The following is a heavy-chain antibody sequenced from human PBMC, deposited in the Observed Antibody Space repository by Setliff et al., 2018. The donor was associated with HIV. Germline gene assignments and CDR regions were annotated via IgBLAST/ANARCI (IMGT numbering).Heavy chain of an antibody. D-gene: IGHD3-3*01. Sequence: PGGSLRLSCAASGFTFNSYGMHWVRQAPGKGLEWVALIWYDASKKEYADSEKGRFNILRDDSKKTVDLQMNSLRADDTAVYYCVKDVVKFWSGSGALDFWGPGTLVTVSS. J-gene: IGHJ4*02. CDR3: VKDVVKFWSGSGALDF. V-gene: IGHV3-33*06. CDR1: GFTFNSYG. CDR2: IWYDASKK.